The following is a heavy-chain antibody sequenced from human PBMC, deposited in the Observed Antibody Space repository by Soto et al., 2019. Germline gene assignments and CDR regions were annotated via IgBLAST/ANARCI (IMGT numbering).Heavy chain of an antibody. J-gene: IGHJ6*02. CDR2: ISYDGNYI. Sequence: GAPARLACEASGVTVKSYAINWVRQDPGKGLEWVGVISYDGNYIYYADSVKGRFTISRDNSKNTLYVQVNSLRPEDTAVYYCATGILSATIGHYALDVWGQGTTVTVTS. CDR3: ATGILSATIGHYALDV. D-gene: IGHD3-16*01. V-gene: IGHV3-30*03. CDR1: GVTVKSYA.